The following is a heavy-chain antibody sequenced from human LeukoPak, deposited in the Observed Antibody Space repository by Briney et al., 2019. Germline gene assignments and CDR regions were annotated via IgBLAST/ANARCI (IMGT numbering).Heavy chain of an antibody. CDR2: ISGSGGST. J-gene: IGHJ4*02. CDR1: GFTFSSYA. Sequence: GGSLRLSCAASGFTFSSYAMSWVRQAPGKELEWVSAISGSGGSTYYADSVKGRFTISRDNSKNTLYLQMNSLRAEDTAVYYCAKDRIAVAGMSYYFDYWGQGTLVTVSS. V-gene: IGHV3-23*01. D-gene: IGHD6-19*01. CDR3: AKDRIAVAGMSYYFDY.